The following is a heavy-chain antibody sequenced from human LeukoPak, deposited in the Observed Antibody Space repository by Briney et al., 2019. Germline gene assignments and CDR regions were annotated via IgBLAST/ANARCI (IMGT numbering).Heavy chain of an antibody. CDR1: GFTFSSYD. D-gene: IGHD5-12*01. CDR2: MNPNSGNT. CDR3: ARGYSGYNDY. Sequence: ASVKVSCKASGFTFSSYDINGVRQATGQGLEWMGWMNPNSGNTGYAQKFQGRVTMTRNTSISTAYMELSSLRSEDTAVYYCARGYSGYNDYWGQGTLVTVSS. J-gene: IGHJ4*02. V-gene: IGHV1-8*01.